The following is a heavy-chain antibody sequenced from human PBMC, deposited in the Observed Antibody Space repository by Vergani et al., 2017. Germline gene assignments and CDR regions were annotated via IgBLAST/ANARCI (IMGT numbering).Heavy chain of an antibody. CDR2: ISGSGGST. CDR3: AKIPLLPAHYGDSILFDY. V-gene: IGHV3-23*04. D-gene: IGHD4-17*01. CDR1: GFTFDDYA. Sequence: EVQLVESGGGLVQPGRSLRLSCAASGFTFDDYAMSWVRQAPGKGLEWVSAISGSGGSTYYADSVKGRFTISRDNSKNTLYLQMNSLRAEDTAVYYCAKIPLLPAHYGDSILFDYWGQGTLVTVSS. J-gene: IGHJ4*02.